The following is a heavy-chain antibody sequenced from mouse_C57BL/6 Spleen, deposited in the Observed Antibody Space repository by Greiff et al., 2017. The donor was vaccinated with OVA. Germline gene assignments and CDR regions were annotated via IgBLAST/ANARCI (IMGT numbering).Heavy chain of an antibody. D-gene: IGHD1-1*01. V-gene: IGHV1-15*01. CDR1: GYTFTDYE. Sequence: QVHVKQSGAELVRPGASVTLSCKASGYTFTDYEMHWVKQTPVHGLEWIGAIDPETGGTAYNQKFKGKAILTADKSSSTAYMELRSLTSEDSAVYYCTKGITPVLGYWGQGTTLTVSS. CDR3: TKGITPVLGY. CDR2: IDPETGGT. J-gene: IGHJ2*01.